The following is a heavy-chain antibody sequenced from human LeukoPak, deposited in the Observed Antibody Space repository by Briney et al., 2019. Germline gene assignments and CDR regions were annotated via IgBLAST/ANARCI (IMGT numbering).Heavy chain of an antibody. V-gene: IGHV1-69*01. J-gene: IGHJ5*02. CDR1: GGTPSSYA. Sequence: SPKLSSKASGGTPSSYAISWGRHAPGQRDEWMGGIIPIFGTANYAQNSQGRVTITADESTSTAYMELSSLRSEDTAVYYCARDLGDYDILTGYYSPNWFDPWGQGTLVTVSS. CDR2: IIPIFGTA. D-gene: IGHD3-9*01. CDR3: ARDLGDYDILTGYYSPNWFDP.